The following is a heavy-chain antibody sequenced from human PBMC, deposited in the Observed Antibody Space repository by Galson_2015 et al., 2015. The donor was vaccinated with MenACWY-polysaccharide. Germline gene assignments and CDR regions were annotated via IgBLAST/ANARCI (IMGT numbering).Heavy chain of an antibody. CDR2: ISSSGRTI. Sequence: SLRLSCAASGFTFSSYEMNWVRQAPGKGLEWVSYISSSGRTIYYAASVKGRFTISRDNAKNSLYLQMNSLRAEDTAVYYCARGGYICENYCSGGSCYFDYWGQGTLVTVSS. CDR1: GFTFSSYE. CDR3: ARGGYICENYCSGGSCYFDY. V-gene: IGHV3-48*03. D-gene: IGHD2-15*01. J-gene: IGHJ4*02.